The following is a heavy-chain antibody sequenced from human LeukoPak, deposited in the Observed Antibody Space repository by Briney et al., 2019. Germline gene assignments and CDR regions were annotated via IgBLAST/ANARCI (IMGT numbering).Heavy chain of an antibody. CDR3: ARQLGKYCSGGSCYSHYYYYMDV. CDR1: GGSFSGYY. J-gene: IGHJ6*03. V-gene: IGHV4-34*01. CDR2: INHSGST. D-gene: IGHD2-15*01. Sequence: SETLSLTCAVYGGSFSGYYWSWIRQPPGKGLEWIGEINHSGSTNYNPSLKSRVTISVDTSKNQFSLKLSSVTAADTAVYYCARQLGKYCSGGSCYSHYYYYMDVWGKGTTVTISS.